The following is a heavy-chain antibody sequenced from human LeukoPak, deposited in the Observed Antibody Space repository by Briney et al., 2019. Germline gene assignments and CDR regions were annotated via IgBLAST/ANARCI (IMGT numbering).Heavy chain of an antibody. Sequence: SETLSLTCAVYGGSFSGYYWSWIRQPPGKGLEWIGEINHSGSTNYNPSLKSRVTISVDTSKNQFSLKLSSVTAADTAVYYCARGYVAVADYWGQGTLVTVSS. CDR3: ARGYVAVADY. V-gene: IGHV4-34*01. CDR1: GGSFSGYY. CDR2: INHSGST. D-gene: IGHD6-19*01. J-gene: IGHJ4*02.